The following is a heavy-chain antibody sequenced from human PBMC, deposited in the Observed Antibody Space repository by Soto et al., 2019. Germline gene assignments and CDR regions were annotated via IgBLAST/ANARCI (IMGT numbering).Heavy chain of an antibody. V-gene: IGHV3-7*01. CDR1: GFTFSNYW. Sequence: LRLSCAASGFTFSNYWMSWVRQAPGKGLEWVANIKEDGSEKYYVDSVKGRFTISRDNAKNSLYLQMNSLRAEDTALYYCARDRLRSYDNWGQGTLVTVSS. CDR3: ARDRLRSYDN. CDR2: IKEDGSEK. D-gene: IGHD3-16*01. J-gene: IGHJ4*02.